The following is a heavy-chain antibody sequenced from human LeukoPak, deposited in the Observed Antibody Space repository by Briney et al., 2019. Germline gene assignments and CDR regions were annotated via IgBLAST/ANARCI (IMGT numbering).Heavy chain of an antibody. V-gene: IGHV4-34*01. CDR2: INHSGST. D-gene: IGHD5-18*01. CDR3: ARIQLWPYYYFDY. CDR1: GGSISSYY. J-gene: IGHJ4*02. Sequence: SETLSLTCTVSGGSISSYYWSWIRQPPGKGLEWIGEINHSGSTNYNPSLKSRVTISVDTSKNQFSLKLSSVTAADTAVYYCARIQLWPYYYFDYWGQGTLVTVSS.